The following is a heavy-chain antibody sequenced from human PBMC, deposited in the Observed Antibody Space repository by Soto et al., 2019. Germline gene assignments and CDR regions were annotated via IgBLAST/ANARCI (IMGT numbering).Heavy chain of an antibody. CDR2: ISYDGSNK. J-gene: IGHJ4*02. CDR3: SRGPSSLTRFDY. CDR1: GFTFSSYA. Sequence: GGALRLSCAASGFTFSSYAMHWVRQAPGKGLEWVAVISYDGSNKYYADSVKGRFTISRDNSKNTLHLQMNSLRADDTAVYYCSRGPSSLTRFDYWGQGTLVTVS. D-gene: IGHD2-2*01. V-gene: IGHV3-30-3*01.